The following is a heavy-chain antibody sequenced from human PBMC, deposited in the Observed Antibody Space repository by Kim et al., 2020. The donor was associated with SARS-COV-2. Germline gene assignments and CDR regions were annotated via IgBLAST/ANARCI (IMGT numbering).Heavy chain of an antibody. V-gene: IGHV4-39*01. CDR3: AGLKSGSPSH. J-gene: IGHJ4*02. D-gene: IGHD3-22*01. CDR2: IYYSGST. Sequence: SETLSLTCTVSGASTSRSSYYWGWVRQPPGKGLEWIGSIYYSGSTFYNPSLNSRVTISVDTSKNQFSLKLNSVTAADTAVYYCAGLKSGSPSHWGQGILVTVSS. CDR1: GASTSRSSYY.